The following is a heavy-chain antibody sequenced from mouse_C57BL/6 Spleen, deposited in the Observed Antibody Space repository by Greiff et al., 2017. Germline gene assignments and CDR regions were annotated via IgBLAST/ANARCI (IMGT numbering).Heavy chain of an antibody. CDR2: IDPEDGET. Sequence: VQLKQSGAELVKPGASVKLSCTASGFNIKDYYMHWVKQRTEQGLEWIGRIDPEDGETKYAPKFQGKATITADTSSTTAYLQLRSLTSEDTAVYYCARGSSYERGGYAMDYWGQGTSVTVSS. D-gene: IGHD1-1*01. CDR1: GFNIKDYY. V-gene: IGHV14-2*01. J-gene: IGHJ4*01. CDR3: ARGSSYERGGYAMDY.